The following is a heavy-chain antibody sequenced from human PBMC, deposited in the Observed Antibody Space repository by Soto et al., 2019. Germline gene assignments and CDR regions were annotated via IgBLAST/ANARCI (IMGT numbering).Heavy chain of an antibody. CDR2: IKSRADGGTT. J-gene: IGHJ4*02. CDR1: GFSFSNAW. Sequence: EVQLVESGGDFVKPGGSLRVSCAVSGFSFSNAWMSWVRQAPGKGPEWVGRIKSRADGGTTDYTAPVKGRFTISRDDTKNPVFLQMNSLKTVDTDVYYCAAHLGEFFPLDYWGQGTLVTVSS. CDR3: AAHLGEFFPLDY. V-gene: IGHV3-15*01. D-gene: IGHD3-16*01.